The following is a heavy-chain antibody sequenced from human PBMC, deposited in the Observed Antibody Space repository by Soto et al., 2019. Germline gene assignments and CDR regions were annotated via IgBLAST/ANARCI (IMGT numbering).Heavy chain of an antibody. CDR1: GDSIMRDSYY. CDR3: ARRIVATETFDY. J-gene: IGHJ4*02. Sequence: SETLSLTCTVSGDSIMRDSYYWNLIRQHPGKGLEWIGYIYYSGTTAYNPSLKTRVTISVDTSKNQFSLTVTSVTAADTAVYYCARRIVATETFDYWGQGTLVTVSS. D-gene: IGHD5-12*01. V-gene: IGHV4-31*03. CDR2: IYYSGTT.